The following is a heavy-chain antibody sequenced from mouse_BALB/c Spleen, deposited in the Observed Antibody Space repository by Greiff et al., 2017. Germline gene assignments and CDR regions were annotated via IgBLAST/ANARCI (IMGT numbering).Heavy chain of an antibody. CDR3: ARDRGNYGYGAWFAY. CDR1: GFTFSDYY. V-gene: IGHV5-4*02. Sequence: EVNLVESGGGLVKPGGSLKLSCAASGFTFSDYYMYWVRQTPEKRLEWVATISDGGSYTYYPDSVKGRFTISRDNAKNNLYLQMSSLKSEDTAMYYCARDRGNYGYGAWFAYWGQGTLVTVSA. CDR2: ISDGGSYT. J-gene: IGHJ3*01. D-gene: IGHD1-2*01.